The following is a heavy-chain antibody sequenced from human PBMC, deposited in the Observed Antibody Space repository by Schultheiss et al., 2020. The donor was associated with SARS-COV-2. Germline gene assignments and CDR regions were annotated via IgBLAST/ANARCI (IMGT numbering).Heavy chain of an antibody. CDR1: GFTFSSYS. J-gene: IGHJ4*02. Sequence: GESLKISCAASGFTFSSYSMNWVRQAPGKGLEWVAVIWYDGSNKYYADSVKGRFTISRDNSKNTLYLQMNSLKTEDTAVYYCATVTGGNSNDYWGQGTLVTVSS. V-gene: IGHV3-33*08. CDR2: IWYDGSNK. CDR3: ATVTGGNSNDY. D-gene: IGHD4-23*01.